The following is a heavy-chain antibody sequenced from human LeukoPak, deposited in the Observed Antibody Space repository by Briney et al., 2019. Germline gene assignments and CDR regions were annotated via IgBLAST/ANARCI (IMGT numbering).Heavy chain of an antibody. CDR3: TSYSSSWYVFDY. J-gene: IGHJ4*02. CDR2: ISYDGSNK. CDR1: GFPFSSYW. Sequence: GGSLRLSCVASGFPFSSYWMTWVRQAPGKGLEWVAVISYDGSNKYYADSVKGRFTISRDNSKNTLYLQMNSLRAEDTAVYYCTSYSSSWYVFDYWGQGTLVTVSS. V-gene: IGHV3-30-3*01. D-gene: IGHD6-13*01.